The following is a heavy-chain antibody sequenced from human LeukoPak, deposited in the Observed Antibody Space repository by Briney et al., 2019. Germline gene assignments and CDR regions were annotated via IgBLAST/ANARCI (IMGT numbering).Heavy chain of an antibody. J-gene: IGHJ6*02. Sequence: GRFLRLSCAASGFTFSSYGMHWVRQAPGKGLEWVAVIWYDGSNKYYADSVKGRFTISRDNSKNTLYLQMNSLRAEDTAVYYCARGYYYGSGSYYDYYYYGMDVWGQGTTVTVSS. V-gene: IGHV3-33*01. CDR2: IWYDGSNK. D-gene: IGHD3-10*01. CDR3: ARGYYYGSGSYYDYYYYGMDV. CDR1: GFTFSSYG.